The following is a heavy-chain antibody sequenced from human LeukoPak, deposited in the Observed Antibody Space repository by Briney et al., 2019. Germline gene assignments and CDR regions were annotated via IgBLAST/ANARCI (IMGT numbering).Heavy chain of an antibody. V-gene: IGHV1-46*01. CDR3: VKETPNTGWFDP. Sequence: APVKVSCKASGHTFTTYYVHLVRQAPGQGLEWMGVINPSGDGTNYPQRFQGRVTLTRDTSTSAVYMELTSLRSEDTAMYYCVKETPNTGWFDPWGQGTLVTVSS. CDR2: INPSGDGT. J-gene: IGHJ5*02. D-gene: IGHD1-14*01. CDR1: GHTFTTYY.